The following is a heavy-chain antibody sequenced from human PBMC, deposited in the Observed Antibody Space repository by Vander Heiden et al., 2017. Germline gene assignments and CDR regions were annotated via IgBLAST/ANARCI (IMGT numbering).Heavy chain of an antibody. CDR2: ISGNGGTT. CDR1: GFTFSSYA. CDR3: ARDLVTMVRGVRGSTAFDI. Sequence: EVQLVESGGGLVQPGRSLRLSCAASGFTFSSYAMHWVRQAPGKGLEYVSAISGNGGTTYYANSVKGRFTISRDNSKNTLYLQMGSLRAEDMAVYYCARDLVTMVRGVRGSTAFDIWGQGTMVTVSS. J-gene: IGHJ3*02. D-gene: IGHD3-10*01. V-gene: IGHV3-64*01.